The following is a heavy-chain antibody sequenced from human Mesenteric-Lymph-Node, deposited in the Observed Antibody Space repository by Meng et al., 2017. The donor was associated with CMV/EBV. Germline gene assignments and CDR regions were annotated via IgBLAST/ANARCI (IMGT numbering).Heavy chain of an antibody. D-gene: IGHD4-23*01. V-gene: IGHV1-46*01. Sequence: KVSSNATGYTFTSYYMHWVRQAPGQGLEWMGIINPSGGSTSYAQKFQGRVTMTRDTSTSTVYMELSSLRSEDTAVYYCARGGLDYGGILWGQGTLVTV. CDR2: INPSGGST. CDR1: GYTFTSYY. CDR3: ARGGLDYGGIL. J-gene: IGHJ4*02.